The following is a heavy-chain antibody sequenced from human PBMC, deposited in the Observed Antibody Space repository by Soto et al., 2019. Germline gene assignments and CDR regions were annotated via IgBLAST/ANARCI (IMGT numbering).Heavy chain of an antibody. CDR3: AKHYCGTSTTCFDAFDI. CDR2: ISGSGGST. CDR1: GFTFSDYA. D-gene: IGHD2-2*01. J-gene: IGHJ3*02. V-gene: IGHV3-23*01. Sequence: GWSLRLSCAASGFTFSDYAMSLVRQVPGKGLQWVSAISGSGGSTYYSASLQGRFSISRDNSKNTLYLQMSSLRADDTAVYYCAKHYCGTSTTCFDAFDIWGQGTMVTVSS.